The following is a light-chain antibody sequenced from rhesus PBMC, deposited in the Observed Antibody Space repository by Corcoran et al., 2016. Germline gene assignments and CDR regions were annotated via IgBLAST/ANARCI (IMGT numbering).Light chain of an antibody. CDR2: ASS. V-gene: IGKV1-25*02. J-gene: IGKJ1*01. Sequence: DIQMTQSPSSLSASVGDRVTITCRASQDISSYLAWYQHKSGKAPNLLIFASSTLQSGVPSRYSGSGSGADFTLTINNLQPEDFATYYCQQYNSYPRTFGQGTKVDIK. CDR1: QDISSY. CDR3: QQYNSYPRT.